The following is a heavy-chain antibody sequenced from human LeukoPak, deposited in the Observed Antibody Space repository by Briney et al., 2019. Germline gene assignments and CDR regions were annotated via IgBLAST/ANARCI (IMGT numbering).Heavy chain of an antibody. D-gene: IGHD1-26*01. CDR1: GFTFSLYW. CDR3: ARESPGATRDY. CDR2: ISSDGRST. J-gene: IGHJ4*02. V-gene: IGHV3-74*01. Sequence: QPGGSLRLSCAASGFTFSLYWMHWVRQAPESGLEWVSRISSDGRSTIYADSVKGRFTISRDNAKNTLYLQMNSLRAEDTAVYYCARESPGATRDYWGQGTLVTVSS.